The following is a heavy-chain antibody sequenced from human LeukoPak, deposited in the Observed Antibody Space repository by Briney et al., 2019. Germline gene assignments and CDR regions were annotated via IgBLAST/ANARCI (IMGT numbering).Heavy chain of an antibody. D-gene: IGHD4-17*01. Sequence: GGSLRLSCAASGFTFSSYAMHWVRQAPGKGLEWVAVISYVGSNKYYADSVKGRFTISRDNSKNTLYLQMNSLRAEDTAVYYCARDYGDNVGYYYYGMDVWGQGTTVTVSS. J-gene: IGHJ6*02. CDR2: ISYVGSNK. CDR3: ARDYGDNVGYYYYGMDV. CDR1: GFTFSSYA. V-gene: IGHV3-30-3*01.